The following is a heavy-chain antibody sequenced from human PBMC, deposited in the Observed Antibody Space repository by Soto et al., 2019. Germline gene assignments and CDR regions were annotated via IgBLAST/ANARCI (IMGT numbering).Heavy chain of an antibody. J-gene: IGHJ4*02. D-gene: IGHD2-21*01. CDR3: STVYVVRFLKSVIKEY. V-gene: IGHV3-15*01. CDR2: FKSEFHGGTT. CDR1: GLTFSDGW. Sequence: PGRSLRLSCAVSGLTFSDGWMSWVRQAPGKGLEWIGRFKSEFHGGTTAYAAPVRGRFTISTDDSKNTLYLQMNRLKTEDTAVYYCSTVYVVRFLKSVIKEYWGQGTLVTVSS.